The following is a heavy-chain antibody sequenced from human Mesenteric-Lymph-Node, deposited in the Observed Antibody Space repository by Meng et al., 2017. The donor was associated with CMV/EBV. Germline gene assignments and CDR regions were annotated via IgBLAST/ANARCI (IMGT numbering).Heavy chain of an antibody. D-gene: IGHD1-26*01. V-gene: IGHV1-2*02. CDR2: INPNSGGT. J-gene: IGHJ5*02. CDR1: GYTFTSYY. Sequence: ASVKVSCKASGYTFTSYYMHWVRQAPGQGLEWMGWINPNSGGTNYAQKFQGRVTMTRDTSISTAYMELSRLRSDDTAVYYCARAQRVGATWFDPWGQGTLVTVSS. CDR3: ARAQRVGATWFDP.